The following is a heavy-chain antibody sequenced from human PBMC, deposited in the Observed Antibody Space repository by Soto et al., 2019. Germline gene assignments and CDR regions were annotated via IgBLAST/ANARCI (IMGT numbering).Heavy chain of an antibody. D-gene: IGHD3-22*01. CDR3: AKYRYLGHDSRRYLLAN. J-gene: IGHJ4*02. V-gene: IGHV3-23*01. Sequence: PGGSLRLSWAASGLTFNIYGMPWVRHALGKGLEWVSAISRYGDFTYYADSVEGRFTISRDNSKNTLYLQMNSLRAEDTAVYYCAKYRYLGHDSRRYLLANWGQGSLVTVSS. CDR1: GLTFNIYG. CDR2: ISRYGDFT.